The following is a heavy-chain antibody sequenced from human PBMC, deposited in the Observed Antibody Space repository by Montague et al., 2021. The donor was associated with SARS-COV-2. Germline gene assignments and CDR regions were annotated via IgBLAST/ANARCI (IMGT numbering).Heavy chain of an antibody. V-gene: IGHV6-1*01. J-gene: IGHJ4*02. CDR2: TYYRFKWFH. CDR1: GDSVASNSAA. D-gene: IGHD6-19*01. CDR3: ANFAVSGTTADY. Sequence: CAISGDSVASNSAAWNWIRQSPSIGFEWLVRTYYRFKWFHDYAISVKSRIIINPDTSKNQFSLQLNSVTPEDTAVYYCANFAVSGTTADYWGQGILVTVSS.